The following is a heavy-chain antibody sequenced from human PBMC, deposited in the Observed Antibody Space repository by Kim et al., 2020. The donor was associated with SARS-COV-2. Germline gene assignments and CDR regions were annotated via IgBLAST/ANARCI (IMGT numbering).Heavy chain of an antibody. CDR3: ARHRTVGVADFYSAMYV. Sequence: GESLKISCKGSGYSFTDYWIGRVRQKPGKGLQWMGIIYPGDSETRYSPAFQGQVTFAADKSTPTAYLQWSSLEASDTAIYYCARHRTVGVADFYSAMYVWGQGTTVTVS. CDR2: IYPGDSET. V-gene: IGHV5-51*01. J-gene: IGHJ6*02. CDR1: GYSFTDYW. D-gene: IGHD2-8*01.